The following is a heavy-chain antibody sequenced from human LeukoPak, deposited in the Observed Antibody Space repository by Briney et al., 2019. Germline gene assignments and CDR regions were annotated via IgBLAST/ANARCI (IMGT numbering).Heavy chain of an antibody. Sequence: PGGSLRLSCAASGFSVSNYNMNWVRQARGRGLEWVSFISESGTAIYYAESVKGRFTISRDIARNSGYLQMNSLRDEDTAMYYCARGPLGWSDYWGQGLLVTVSS. D-gene: IGHD1-26*01. CDR1: GFSVSNYN. CDR3: ARGPLGWSDY. J-gene: IGHJ4*02. CDR2: ISESGTAI. V-gene: IGHV3-48*02.